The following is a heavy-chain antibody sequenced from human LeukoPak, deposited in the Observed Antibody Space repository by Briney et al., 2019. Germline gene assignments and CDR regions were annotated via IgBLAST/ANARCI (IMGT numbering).Heavy chain of an antibody. CDR1: GGSISSSNW. J-gene: IGHJ6*03. D-gene: IGHD5-18*01. V-gene: IGHV4-4*02. CDR3: ARVIEGGYSYGSYYYYMDV. Sequence: SETLYLTCAVSGGSISSSNWWSWVRQPPGKGLEWIGEIYHSGSTNYNPSLKSRVTISVDKSKNQFSLKLSSVTAADTAVYCARVIEGGYSYGSYYYYMDVWGKGTTVTISS. CDR2: IYHSGST.